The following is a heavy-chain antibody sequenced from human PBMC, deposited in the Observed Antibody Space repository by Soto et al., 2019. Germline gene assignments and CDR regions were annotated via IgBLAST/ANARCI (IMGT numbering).Heavy chain of an antibody. CDR1: GFTFSSYA. D-gene: IGHD2-8*01. V-gene: IGHV3-30-3*01. Sequence: GSLRLSCAASGFTFSSYAMHWVRQAPGKGLEWVAVIPYDGSNKYYADSVKGRFTISRDNSKNTLYLQMNSLRAEDTAVYYCAREACTNGVCYYYYGMDVWGQGTTVTVSS. CDR3: AREACTNGVCYYYYGMDV. CDR2: IPYDGSNK. J-gene: IGHJ6*02.